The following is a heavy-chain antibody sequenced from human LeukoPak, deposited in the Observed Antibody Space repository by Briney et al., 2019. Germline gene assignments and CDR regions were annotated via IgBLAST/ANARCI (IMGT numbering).Heavy chain of an antibody. Sequence: SQTLSLTCTVSGGSISSGSYYWSWIRQPAGKGLEWIGRIYTSGSTNYNPSLKSRVTMSVDTSKNQFSLKLSSVTAADTAVYYCARQSYSSGWNFDYWGQGTLVTVSS. CDR3: ARQSYSSGWNFDY. CDR1: GGSISSGSYY. V-gene: IGHV4-61*02. D-gene: IGHD6-19*01. CDR2: IYTSGST. J-gene: IGHJ4*02.